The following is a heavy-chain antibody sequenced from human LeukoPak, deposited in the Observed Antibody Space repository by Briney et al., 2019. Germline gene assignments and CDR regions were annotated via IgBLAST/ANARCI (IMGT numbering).Heavy chain of an antibody. Sequence: PGGSLRLSCAASGFTFDDYGMSWVRQAPGKGLEWVSGVNWNGGSTGYADSVKGRFTISRDNAKNSLYLQMNSLRAEDTALYYCARDTNSVSIAALNWFDPWGQGTLVTVSS. CDR2: VNWNGGST. J-gene: IGHJ5*02. D-gene: IGHD6-6*01. V-gene: IGHV3-20*04. CDR3: ARDTNSVSIAALNWFDP. CDR1: GFTFDDYG.